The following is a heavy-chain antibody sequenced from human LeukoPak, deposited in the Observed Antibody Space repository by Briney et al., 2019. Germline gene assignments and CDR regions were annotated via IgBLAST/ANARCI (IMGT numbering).Heavy chain of an antibody. CDR3: AKDWGLWSPFDY. Sequence: PGTSLRLSCAASGFTFSSYGMHWVRQAPGKGLEWVAVISYDGSNKYYADSVKGRFTISRDNSKNTLYLQMNSLRAEDTAVYYCAKDWGLWSPFDYWGQGTLVTVSS. CDR2: ISYDGSNK. J-gene: IGHJ4*02. CDR1: GFTFSSYG. D-gene: IGHD3-16*01. V-gene: IGHV3-30*18.